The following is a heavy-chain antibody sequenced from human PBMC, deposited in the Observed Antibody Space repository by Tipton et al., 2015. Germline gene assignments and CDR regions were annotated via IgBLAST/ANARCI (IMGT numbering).Heavy chain of an antibody. Sequence: GSLRLSCAASGFAFSSYAMRWVRQAPGKGLEWVSGISWNSDNIGYADSVKGRFTISRDNSKNTLYLQMNSLRAEDTAVYYCARGQWLVNYWGQGTLVTVSS. V-gene: IGHV3-23*01. J-gene: IGHJ4*02. D-gene: IGHD6-19*01. CDR3: ARGQWLVNY. CDR1: GFAFSSYA. CDR2: ISWNSDNI.